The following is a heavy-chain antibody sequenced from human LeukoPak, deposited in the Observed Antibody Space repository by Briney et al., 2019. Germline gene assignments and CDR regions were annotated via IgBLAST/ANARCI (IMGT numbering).Heavy chain of an antibody. CDR3: ARSFVGTRKRNDY. J-gene: IGHJ4*02. CDR1: GYTFSSYD. D-gene: IGHD2-21*01. V-gene: IGHV1-8*01. Sequence: GASVTVSCKASGYTFSSYDINWVRQATGQGLEWMGWMNPNSGNTGYAQRFQGRVTMTRSTSISTAYMELSSLTSDDTAVYYCARSFVGTRKRNDYWGQGTLVTVSS. CDR2: MNPNSGNT.